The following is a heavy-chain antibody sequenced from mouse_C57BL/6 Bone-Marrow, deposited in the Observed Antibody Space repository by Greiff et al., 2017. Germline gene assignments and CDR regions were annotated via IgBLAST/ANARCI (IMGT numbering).Heavy chain of an antibody. CDR3: ARDHGGYYDGSSYGY. J-gene: IGHJ2*01. Sequence: EVQGVESGGGLVKPGGSLKLSCAASGFTFSSYAMSWVRQTPEKRLEWVATISDGGSYTYYPDNVKGRFTISRDNAKNNLYLQMSHLKSEDTAMYYCARDHGGYYDGSSYGYWGQGTTLTVSS. CDR2: ISDGGSYT. D-gene: IGHD1-1*01. V-gene: IGHV5-4*01. CDR1: GFTFSSYA.